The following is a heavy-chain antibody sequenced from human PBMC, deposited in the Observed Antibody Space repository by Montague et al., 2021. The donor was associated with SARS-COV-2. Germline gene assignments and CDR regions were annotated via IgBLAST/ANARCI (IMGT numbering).Heavy chain of an antibody. CDR2: IYYSGST. V-gene: IGHV4-61*01. J-gene: IGHJ4*02. CDR3: ARVSLAAAATRSDY. CDR1: GGSVSSSPYY. Sequence: SETLSLTCTVSGGSVSSSPYYWGWIRQPPGKGLEWIGYIYYSGSTNYNPSLKSRVTISLDTSKNQFSLKLTSVTAADTAVYYYARVSLAAAATRSDYWGQGTLVTVSS. D-gene: IGHD6-13*01.